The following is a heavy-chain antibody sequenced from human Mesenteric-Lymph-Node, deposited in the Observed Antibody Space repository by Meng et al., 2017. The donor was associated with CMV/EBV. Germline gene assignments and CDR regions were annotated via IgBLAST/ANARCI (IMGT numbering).Heavy chain of an antibody. CDR2: INPSSGGA. D-gene: IGHD6-6*01. CDR3: ARVGRRGLIAPQDH. CDR1: GYTFSSYD. V-gene: IGHV1-2*06. Sequence: ASVKVSCKASGYTFSSYDINWVRLAPGQGLEWMGRINPSSGGATYAQKFQGRVAMTRDTSISTAYMELSRLRSDDTAVYYCARVGRRGLIAPQDHWGQGTLVTVSS. J-gene: IGHJ4*02.